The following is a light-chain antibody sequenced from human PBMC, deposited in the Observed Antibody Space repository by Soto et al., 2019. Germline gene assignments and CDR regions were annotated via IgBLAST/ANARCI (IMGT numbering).Light chain of an antibody. CDR3: QSHDSSLSGWV. Sequence: QSVLTQPPSVSGAPGQRVTISCTGSSSNIGAGYDVHWYQQLPGTAPKLLIYGNSNRASGVPDRFSASKSGTSASLAITGLQAEDEADYYCQSHDSSLSGWVFGGGTKVTVL. J-gene: IGLJ3*02. V-gene: IGLV1-40*01. CDR2: GNS. CDR1: SSNIGAGYD.